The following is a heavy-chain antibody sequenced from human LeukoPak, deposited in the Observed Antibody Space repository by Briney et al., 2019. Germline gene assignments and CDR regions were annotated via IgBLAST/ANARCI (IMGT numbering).Heavy chain of an antibody. Sequence: GGSLRLSCAAFGFTFSSYGMHWVRQAPGKGLEWVAVISYDGSNKYYADSVKGRFTISRDNSKNTLYLQMNSLRAEDTAVYYCANAYGSGSDAFDICGQGTMVTVSS. J-gene: IGHJ3*02. D-gene: IGHD3-10*01. V-gene: IGHV3-30*18. CDR2: ISYDGSNK. CDR3: ANAYGSGSDAFDI. CDR1: GFTFSSYG.